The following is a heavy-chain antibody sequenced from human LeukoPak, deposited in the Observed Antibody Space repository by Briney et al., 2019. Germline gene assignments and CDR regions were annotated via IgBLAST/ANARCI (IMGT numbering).Heavy chain of an antibody. CDR1: GGSISSYY. D-gene: IGHD6-13*01. CDR2: IYYSGST. Sequence: SETLSLTCTVSGGSISSYYWSWIRQPPGKGLEWIGYIYYSGSTNYNPSLKSRVTISVDTSKNQFSLKLSSVTAADTAVYYCAREKYSSSWYDYWGQGTLVTVSS. V-gene: IGHV4-59*01. J-gene: IGHJ4*02. CDR3: AREKYSSSWYDY.